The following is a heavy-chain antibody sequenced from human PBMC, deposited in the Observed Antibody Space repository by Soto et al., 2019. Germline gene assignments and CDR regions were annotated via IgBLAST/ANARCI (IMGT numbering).Heavy chain of an antibody. CDR3: ARGLSGYDYCYYYGMDV. V-gene: IGHV1-69*02. J-gene: IGHJ6*02. CDR1: GGTFSSYT. D-gene: IGHD5-12*01. Sequence: GASVKVSCKASGGTFSSYTISWVRQAPGQGLEWMGRIIPILGIANYAQKFQGRVTITADKSTSTAYMELSSLRSEDTAVYYCARGLSGYDYCYYYGMDVWGQGTTVTVSS. CDR2: IIPILGIA.